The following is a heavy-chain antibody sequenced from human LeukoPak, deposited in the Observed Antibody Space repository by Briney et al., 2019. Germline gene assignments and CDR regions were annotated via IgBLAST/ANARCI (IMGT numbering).Heavy chain of an antibody. D-gene: IGHD3-22*01. CDR3: AREKGPMIVVVMWY. J-gene: IGHJ4*02. Sequence: GGSLRLSCAASGFTFSSYGMHWVRQAPGKGLEWVAVISYDGSNKYYADSVKGRFTISRDNSKNTLYLQMNSLRAEDTAVYYCAREKGPMIVVVMWYWGQGTLATVSS. CDR2: ISYDGSNK. V-gene: IGHV3-30*19. CDR1: GFTFSSYG.